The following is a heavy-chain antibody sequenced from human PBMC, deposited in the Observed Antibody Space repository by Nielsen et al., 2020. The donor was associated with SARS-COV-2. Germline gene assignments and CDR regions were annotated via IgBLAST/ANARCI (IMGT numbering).Heavy chain of an antibody. V-gene: IGHV3-23*05. J-gene: IGHJ4*01. CDR1: GFIFSNFA. Sequence: GESLKISCAAAGFIFSNFAMSWVRQAPGKGLEWVAVIDSSGSDTDYADSVRGRFTISRDNSRSTLYLQMNSLEIEDTAVYYCAAKYGGEWLAVFDYWGQGTQVTVSS. D-gene: IGHD6-19*01. CDR3: AAKYGGEWLAVFDY. CDR2: IDSSGSDT.